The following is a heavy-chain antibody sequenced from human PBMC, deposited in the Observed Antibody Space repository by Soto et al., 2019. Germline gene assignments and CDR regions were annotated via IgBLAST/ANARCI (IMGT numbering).Heavy chain of an antibody. CDR1: GYTFTSYG. V-gene: IGHV1-18*01. D-gene: IGHD6-13*01. CDR2: ISTYNGNT. CDR3: ARGVEYRIAAAGIPFDP. Sequence: QVQLVQSGAEVKKPGALVKVSCKASGYTFTSYGISWVRQAPGQGLEWMGWISTYNGNTNYAQNLQGRVTMTTDTSTSTAYMELRSLRSDDTAVYYCARGVEYRIAAAGIPFDPWGQGTLVTVSS. J-gene: IGHJ5*02.